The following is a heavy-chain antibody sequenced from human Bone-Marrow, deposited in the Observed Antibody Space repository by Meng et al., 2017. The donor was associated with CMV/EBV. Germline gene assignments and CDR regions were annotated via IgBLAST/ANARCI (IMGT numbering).Heavy chain of an antibody. J-gene: IGHJ6*02. Sequence: ESLKISCAVYGGSFSGYYWSWIRQPPGKGLEWSGEINHSGSTNYNPSLKSRVTISVDTSKNQFSLKLSSVTAADTAVYYCARGNIVVVPAARFEFMDVWGQGTTVTVSS. CDR1: GGSFSGYY. V-gene: IGHV4-34*01. D-gene: IGHD2-2*01. CDR3: ARGNIVVVPAARFEFMDV. CDR2: INHSGST.